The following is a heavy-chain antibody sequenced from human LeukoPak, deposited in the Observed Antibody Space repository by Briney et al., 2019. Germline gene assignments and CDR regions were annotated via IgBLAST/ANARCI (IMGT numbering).Heavy chain of an antibody. J-gene: IGHJ4*02. CDR1: GGSISSYY. CDR2: IYYSGST. Sequence: SETLSLTCTVSGGSISSYYWSWIRQPPGKGLEWIGYIYYSGSTNYNPSLKSRVTISVDTSKNQFSLKLSSVTAADTAVYYCASSENRRYDFWSGYFPFDYWGQGTLVTVSS. CDR3: ASSENRRYDFWSGYFPFDY. V-gene: IGHV4-59*01. D-gene: IGHD3-3*01.